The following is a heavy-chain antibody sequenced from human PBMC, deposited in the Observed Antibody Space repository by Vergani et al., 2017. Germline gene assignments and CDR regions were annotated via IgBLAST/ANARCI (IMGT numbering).Heavy chain of an antibody. Sequence: QVQLVQSGAEVKKPGASVKVSCKASGYTFTSYGISWVRQAPGQGLEWMGWISAYNGNTKYAQKLQGRVTMTTDTSTSTAYMELRSLRSDDTAVYYCTSPADIVVVVAATRRISASMDVWGQGTTVTVSS. J-gene: IGHJ6*02. CDR1: GYTFTSYG. D-gene: IGHD2-15*01. CDR3: TSPADIVVVVAATRRISASMDV. V-gene: IGHV1-18*01. CDR2: ISAYNGNT.